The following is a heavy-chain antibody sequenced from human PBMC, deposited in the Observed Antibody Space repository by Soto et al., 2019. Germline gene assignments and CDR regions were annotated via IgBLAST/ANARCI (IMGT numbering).Heavy chain of an antibody. CDR3: ARDLVPGYTGFSDY. D-gene: IGHD5-12*01. CDR1: GYTFSNYG. J-gene: IGHJ4*02. V-gene: IGHV1-18*01. Sequence: ASVKVSCKTSGYTFSNYGINWVRQAPGQGLEWMGWISAYNGNTNFAQKLQGRVSLTTDTSSTTAYMELRSLASDDTAVYYCARDLVPGYTGFSDYWGQGTLVTVSS. CDR2: ISAYNGNT.